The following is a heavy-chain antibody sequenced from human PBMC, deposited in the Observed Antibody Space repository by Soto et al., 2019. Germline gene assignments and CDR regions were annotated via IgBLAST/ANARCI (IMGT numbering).Heavy chain of an antibody. J-gene: IGHJ6*02. V-gene: IGHV1-2*04. Sequence: ASVKVSCKASGYTFTGYYMHWVRQAPGQGLEWMGWINPNSGGTNYAQKFQGWVTMTRDTSISTAYMELSRLRSDDTAVYYCARDRGGGTDMVSVSYYGMDVWGQGNTVTVSS. CDR3: ARDRGGGTDMVSVSYYGMDV. CDR1: GYTFTGYY. CDR2: INPNSGGT. D-gene: IGHD5-18*01.